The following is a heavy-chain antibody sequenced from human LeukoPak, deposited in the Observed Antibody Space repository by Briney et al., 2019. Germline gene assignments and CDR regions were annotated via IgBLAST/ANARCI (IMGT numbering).Heavy chain of an antibody. CDR3: ARGITIFGVVNDAFDV. CDR1: GFTFKNYR. J-gene: IGHJ3*01. CDR2: VDSDGSST. D-gene: IGHD3-3*01. V-gene: IGHV3-74*01. Sequence: GGSLRLSCAASGFTFKNYRMHWVRQAPGKGLVWVSRVDSDGSSTTYADSVKGRFTISRDNAKNTLYLQMNSLRAEDTAVYYCARGITIFGVVNDAFDVWGQGAVVTVSS.